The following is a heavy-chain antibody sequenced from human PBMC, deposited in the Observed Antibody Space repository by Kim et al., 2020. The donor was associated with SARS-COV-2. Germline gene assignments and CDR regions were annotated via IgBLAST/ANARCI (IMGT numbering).Heavy chain of an antibody. J-gene: IGHJ4*01. CDR1: GGSFSGYY. V-gene: IGHV4-34*01. CDR2: INHSGST. CDR3: ARGRTGWYSSGWYAFSFD. D-gene: IGHD6-19*01. Sequence: SETLSLTCAVYGGSFSGYYWSWIRQPPGKGLEWIGEINHSGSTNYNPSLKSRVTISVDTSKNQFSLKLSSVTAADTAVYYCARGRTGWYSSGWYAFSFD.